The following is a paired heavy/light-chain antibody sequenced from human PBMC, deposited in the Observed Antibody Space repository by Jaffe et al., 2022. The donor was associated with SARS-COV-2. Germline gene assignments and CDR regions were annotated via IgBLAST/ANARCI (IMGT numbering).Heavy chain of an antibody. CDR1: GLTLSGSA. CDR3: TRLKEVEQNFDY. D-gene: IGHD1-1*01. CDR2: IRTRNKKFET. J-gene: IGHJ4*02. Sequence: EVQLVESGGGLVQPGGSLKVSCVGSGLTLSGSAIHWVRQASGKGLEWVGRIRTRNKKFETAYAASVKGRFTISKDDSKNTAYLQMNSLKTEDTAVYYCTRLKEVEQNFDYWGQGTLVTVSS. V-gene: IGHV3-73*02.
Light chain of an antibody. Sequence: QTVVTQEPSLSVSPGGTVTLTCGLRTGSVTTSSYASWYQQTPGQAPRTLIYNTNIRSSGVPDRFSGSILGNRAALTITGAQADDESDYFCLLFMGSGIWVFGGGTKLTVL. V-gene: IGLV8-61*01. J-gene: IGLJ3*02. CDR3: LLFMGSGIWV. CDR1: TGSVTTSSY. CDR2: NTN.